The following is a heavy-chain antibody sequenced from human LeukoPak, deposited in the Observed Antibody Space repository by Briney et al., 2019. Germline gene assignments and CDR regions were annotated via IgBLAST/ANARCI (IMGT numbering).Heavy chain of an antibody. CDR1: GVSITSFY. CDR2: IYYSGST. J-gene: IGHJ2*01. V-gene: IGHV4-59*01. CDR3: ARVGQGKWFGEYWYFDL. Sequence: SETLSLTCTVSGVSITSFYWSWIRQPPGKGLEWIGYIYYSGSTNYNPSLKSRVTISVDTSKNQFSLKLSSVTAADTAVYYCARVGQGKWFGEYWYFDLWGRGTLVTVSS. D-gene: IGHD3-10*01.